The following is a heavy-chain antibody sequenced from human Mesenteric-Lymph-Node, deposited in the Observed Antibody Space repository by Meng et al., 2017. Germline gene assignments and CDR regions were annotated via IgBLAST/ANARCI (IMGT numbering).Heavy chain of an antibody. CDR3: ARDHSGYDYGGFDD. D-gene: IGHD5-12*01. V-gene: IGHV3-30*06. CDR2: ISYDGSNK. Sequence: GESLKISCEASGFPFSGYGMHWVRQAPGKGLEWVAVISYDGSNKYYADSVKGRFTISRDNSKNTLYLQMNSLRAEDTAVYYCARDHSGYDYGGFDDWGQGTLVTVSS. J-gene: IGHJ4*02. CDR1: GFPFSGYG.